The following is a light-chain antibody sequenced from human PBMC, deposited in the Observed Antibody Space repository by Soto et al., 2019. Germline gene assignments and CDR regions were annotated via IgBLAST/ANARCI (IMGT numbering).Light chain of an antibody. Sequence: DIQMTQSPSSLSASVGDRVIITCRASQDIRSYLNWYQQKPGKAPNLLIYSASTLQSGVPSRFSGSGSGTDFTLTISILQPEDFATYYCQQSYFTPLTFGPGTKVDFK. CDR1: QDIRSY. J-gene: IGKJ3*01. CDR2: SAS. CDR3: QQSYFTPLT. V-gene: IGKV1-39*01.